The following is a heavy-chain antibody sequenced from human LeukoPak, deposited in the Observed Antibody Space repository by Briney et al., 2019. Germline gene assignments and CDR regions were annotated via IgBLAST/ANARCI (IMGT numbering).Heavy chain of an antibody. CDR2: INPNSGGT. J-gene: IGHJ5*02. Sequence: ASVKVSCKASGYTFTDYYMHWVRQAPGQGLEWMGWINPNSGGTNYAQKFQGRVTMTRDTSISTAYMELSRPRSDDTAVYYCARDGYYDILTGYRNRFDPWGQGTLVTVSS. CDR3: ARDGYYDILTGYRNRFDP. CDR1: GYTFTDYY. V-gene: IGHV1-2*02. D-gene: IGHD3-9*01.